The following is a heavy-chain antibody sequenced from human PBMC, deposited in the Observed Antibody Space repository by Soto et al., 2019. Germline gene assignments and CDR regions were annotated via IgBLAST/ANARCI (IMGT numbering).Heavy chain of an antibody. V-gene: IGHV4-39*01. CDR3: ARHSRGPGNFLSKQLVLGGADY. J-gene: IGHJ4*02. Sequence: SETLSLTCTVSGGSISSSSYYWGWIRQPPGKGLEWIGSIYYSGSTYYNPSLKSRVTISVDTSKNQFSLKLSSVTAADTAVYYCARHSRGPGNFLSKQLVLGGADYWGQGTLVTVSS. CDR1: GGSISSSSYY. D-gene: IGHD6-13*01. CDR2: IYYSGST.